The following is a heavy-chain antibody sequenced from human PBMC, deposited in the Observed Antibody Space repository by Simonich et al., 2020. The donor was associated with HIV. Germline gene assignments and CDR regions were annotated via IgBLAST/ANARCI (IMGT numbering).Heavy chain of an antibody. CDR3: AKDRYSSSSGSFDY. Sequence: EVQLVESGGGLVQPGRSLRLSCAASGFTFDDYAMHWVRQAPGNGRGGVSGISWNSGSIGYADSVKGRFTISRDNDKNSLYLQMNSLRAEDMALYYCAKDRYSSSSGSFDYWGQGTLVTVSS. D-gene: IGHD6-6*01. J-gene: IGHJ4*02. V-gene: IGHV3-9*03. CDR2: ISWNSGSI. CDR1: GFTFDDYA.